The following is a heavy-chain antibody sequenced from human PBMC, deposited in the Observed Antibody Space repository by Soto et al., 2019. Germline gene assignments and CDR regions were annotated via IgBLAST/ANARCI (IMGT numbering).Heavy chain of an antibody. CDR1: GGSISSYY. J-gene: IGHJ3*02. Sequence: SETLSLTCTVSGGSISSYYWSWIRQPPGKGLEWIGYIYYSGSTNYNPSLKSRVTISVDTSKNQFSLKLSSVTAADTAVYYCARQDDILTGYYKCAFDIWGQGTMVTVSS. CDR3: ARQDDILTGYYKCAFDI. V-gene: IGHV4-59*08. CDR2: IYYSGST. D-gene: IGHD3-9*01.